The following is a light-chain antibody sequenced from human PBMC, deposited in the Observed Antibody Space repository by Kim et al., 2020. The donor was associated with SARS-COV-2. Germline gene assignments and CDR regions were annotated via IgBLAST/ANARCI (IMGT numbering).Light chain of an antibody. CDR3: HSYDSRNQGV. Sequence: NFMLTQPHSVSESPGKTVTISCTGSSGNIVSNYVQWYQQRPGSAPTTVIYEDDQRPSGVPDRFSGSIDSSSNSASLTISRLKTEDEADYYCHSYDSRNQGVFGGGTQLTVL. V-gene: IGLV6-57*02. CDR1: SGNIVSNY. J-gene: IGLJ2*01. CDR2: EDD.